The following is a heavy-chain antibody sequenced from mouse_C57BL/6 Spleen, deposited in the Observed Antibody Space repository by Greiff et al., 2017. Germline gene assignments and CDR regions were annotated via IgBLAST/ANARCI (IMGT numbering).Heavy chain of an antibody. CDR3: ARSEGEDYDVDFGY. J-gene: IGHJ2*01. V-gene: IGHV2-2*01. D-gene: IGHD2-4*01. Sequence: QVQLQQSGPGLVQPSPSLSITCTVSGFSLTSSGVHWVRQCPGKGLEWLGVIWGGGSTDYNAAFISSLSISKDNSTSQVFFKMNSLQADDTAIYYCARSEGEDYDVDFGYWGQGTTLTVSS. CDR1: GFSLTSSG. CDR2: IWGGGST.